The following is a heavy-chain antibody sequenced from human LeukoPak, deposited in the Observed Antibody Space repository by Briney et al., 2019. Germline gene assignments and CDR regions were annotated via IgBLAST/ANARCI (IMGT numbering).Heavy chain of an antibody. CDR1: GYTFTSYY. V-gene: IGHV1-46*01. CDR2: INPSGGST. J-gene: IGHJ6*03. D-gene: IGHD1-26*01. CDR3: ARGALGDHYYYYMDV. Sequence: ASVKVSCKASGYTFTSYYMHWVRQAPGQGLEWMGIINPSGGSTSYAQKFQGRVTMTRDMSTSTVYMELSSLRSEDTAVYYCARGALGDHYYYYMDVWGKGTTVTISS.